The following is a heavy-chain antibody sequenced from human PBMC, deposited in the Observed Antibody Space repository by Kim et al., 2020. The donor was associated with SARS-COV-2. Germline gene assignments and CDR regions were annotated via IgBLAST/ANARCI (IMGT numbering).Heavy chain of an antibody. CDR3: ARGALTTYRPDYYGSGSYWSPTHSSMDV. D-gene: IGHD3-10*01. CDR1: GFTVSDYY. J-gene: IGHJ6*02. Sequence: GGSLRLSCAASGFTVSDYYMSWIRQAPGKGLEWVSYISSSGSTIYYADSVKGRFTISRDNAKNSLYLQMNSLRAEDTAVYYCARGALTTYRPDYYGSGSYWSPTHSSMDVWGQGTTVTVSS. CDR2: ISSSGSTI. V-gene: IGHV3-11*04.